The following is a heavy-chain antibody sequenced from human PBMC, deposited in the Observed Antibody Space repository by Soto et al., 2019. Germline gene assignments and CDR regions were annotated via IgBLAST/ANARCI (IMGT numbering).Heavy chain of an antibody. D-gene: IGHD4-17*01. CDR1: GGSFSGYY. CDR2: INHSGRT. V-gene: IGHV4-34*01. J-gene: IGHJ4*02. CDR3: ARVPSTTVTTGGVDY. Sequence: QVQLQQWGAGLLKPSETLSLTCAVYGGSFSGYYWSWIRQPPGKGLEWIGEINHSGRTNYNPSLKSRVTISVDTSKSQFSLKLSSVTAADTAVYYCARVPSTTVTTGGVDYCGQGSLVTVSS.